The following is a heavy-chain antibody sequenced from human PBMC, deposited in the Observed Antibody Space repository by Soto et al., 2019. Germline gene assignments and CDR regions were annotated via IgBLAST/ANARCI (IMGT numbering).Heavy chain of an antibody. J-gene: IGHJ6*03. D-gene: IGHD1-1*01. V-gene: IGHV1-3*01. CDR3: ARDLEVLEYYYMDV. Sequence: GASVKVSCKASGYTFTSYAMHWVRQAPGQRLEWMGWINAGNGNTKYSQKFQGRVTITRDTSASTAYMELSSLRSEDTAVYYCARDLEVLEYYYMDVWGKGTTVTVS. CDR2: INAGNGNT. CDR1: GYTFTSYA.